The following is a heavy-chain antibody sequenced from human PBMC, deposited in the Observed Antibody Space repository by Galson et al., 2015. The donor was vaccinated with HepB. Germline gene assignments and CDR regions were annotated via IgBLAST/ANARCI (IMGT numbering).Heavy chain of an antibody. CDR3: ARDLVVVPAADWYFDL. CDR1: GYTFTSYG. CDR2: ISAYNGNT. Sequence: SCKASGYTFTSYGISWVRQAPGQGLEWMGWISAYNGNTNYAQKLQGRVTMTTDTSTSTAYMELRSLRSDDTAVYYCARDLVVVPAADWYFDLWGRGTLVTVSS. V-gene: IGHV1-18*01. D-gene: IGHD2-2*01. J-gene: IGHJ2*01.